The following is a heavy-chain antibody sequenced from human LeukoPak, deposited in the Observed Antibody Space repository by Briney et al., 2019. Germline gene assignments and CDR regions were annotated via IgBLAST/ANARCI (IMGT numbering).Heavy chain of an antibody. J-gene: IGHJ4*02. V-gene: IGHV4-59*01. Sequence: SETLSLTCTVSGGSIISYYWSWIRQPPGKGLEWIGYIYYSGSTNYNPSLKSRVTISVDTSKNQFSLKLSSVTAADTAVYYCARAGNYYDSSGYLDYWGQGTLVTVSS. CDR2: IYYSGST. D-gene: IGHD3-22*01. CDR3: ARAGNYYDSSGYLDY. CDR1: GGSIISYY.